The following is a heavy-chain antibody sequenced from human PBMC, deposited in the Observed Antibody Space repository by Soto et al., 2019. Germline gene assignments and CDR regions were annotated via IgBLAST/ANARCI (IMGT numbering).Heavy chain of an antibody. CDR2: IYHSGST. J-gene: IGHJ6*03. CDR3: ARVSSGYGYYYYMDV. CDR1: GGSISSDNW. D-gene: IGHD5-12*01. Sequence: SETLSLTCAVSGGSISSDNWWNWVRQPPGKGLEWIGEIYHSGSTNYNPSLKSRVTLSVDKSKNHFSLNLTSVTAADTAVYYCARVSSGYGYYYYMDVWGKGTTVTVSS. V-gene: IGHV4-4*02.